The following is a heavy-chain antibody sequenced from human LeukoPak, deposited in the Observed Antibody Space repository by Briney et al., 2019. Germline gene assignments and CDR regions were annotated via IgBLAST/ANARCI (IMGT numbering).Heavy chain of an antibody. D-gene: IGHD3-22*01. Sequence: PGGSPRLSCAASGFTVSSNYMSWVRQAPGKGLEWVSYISSSSSYTNYADSVKGRFTISRDNAKNSLYLQMNSLRAEDTAVYYCARVKTKTRYYYDSSGLPTAFDIWGQGTMVTASS. V-gene: IGHV3-11*05. J-gene: IGHJ3*02. CDR3: ARVKTKTRYYYDSSGLPTAFDI. CDR1: GFTVSSNY. CDR2: ISSSSSYT.